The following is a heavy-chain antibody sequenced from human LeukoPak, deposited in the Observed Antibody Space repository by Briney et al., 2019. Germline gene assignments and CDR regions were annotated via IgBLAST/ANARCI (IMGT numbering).Heavy chain of an antibody. Sequence: PGGSLRLSCAASGFTFSGYAMHWVRQAPGKGLEWLTVISTDGNDKHYADSVKGRFTVSRDNSKNTLFLQMNNLRTEDTAVYYCAKDKSVSADCYFDYWGQGTLVTVSS. CDR3: AKDKSVSADCYFDY. CDR1: GFTFSGYA. V-gene: IGHV3-30*04. CDR2: ISTDGNDK. J-gene: IGHJ4*02. D-gene: IGHD2-21*01.